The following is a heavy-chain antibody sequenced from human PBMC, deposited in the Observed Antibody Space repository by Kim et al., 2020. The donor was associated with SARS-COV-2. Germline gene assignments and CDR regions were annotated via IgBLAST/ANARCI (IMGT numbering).Heavy chain of an antibody. J-gene: IGHJ4*02. V-gene: IGHV3-15*01. Sequence: VKGRFTIARDDSKNTLYLQMNRLKTEDTAVYDCTPLSEAVSSGYLRGFDYWGQGTLVTVSS. D-gene: IGHD3-22*01. CDR3: TPLSEAVSSGYLRGFDY.